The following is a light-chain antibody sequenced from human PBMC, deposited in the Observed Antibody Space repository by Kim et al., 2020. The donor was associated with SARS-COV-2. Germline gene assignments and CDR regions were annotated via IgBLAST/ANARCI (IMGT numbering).Light chain of an antibody. J-gene: IGKJ5*01. Sequence: EIVMTQSPATLSVSPGERATLSCRASQSVSRNLAWYQQNPGQAPSLLIYDASTRATGIPARFSGSGSGTEFILTISSLQSGDFAVYYCQQYNTWPLTFGQGTRLEIK. CDR2: DAS. V-gene: IGKV3-15*01. CDR1: QSVSRN. CDR3: QQYNTWPLT.